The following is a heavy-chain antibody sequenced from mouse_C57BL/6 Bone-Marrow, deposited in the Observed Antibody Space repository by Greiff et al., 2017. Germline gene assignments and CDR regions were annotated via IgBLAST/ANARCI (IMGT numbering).Heavy chain of an antibody. CDR2: IYPGSGST. V-gene: IGHV1-55*01. CDR3: ARLYDYDGVFAY. D-gene: IGHD2-4*01. CDR1: GYTFTSYW. Sequence: QVQLQQPGAELVKPGASVKMSCKASGYTFTSYWITWVKQRPGQGLEWIGDIYPGSGSTNYNEKFKSKATLTVDTSSSTAYMQLSSLTSEDSAVYYGARLYDYDGVFAYWGQGTLVTVSA. J-gene: IGHJ3*01.